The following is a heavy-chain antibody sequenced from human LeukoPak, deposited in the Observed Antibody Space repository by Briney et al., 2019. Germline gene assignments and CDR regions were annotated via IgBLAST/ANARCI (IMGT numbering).Heavy chain of an antibody. CDR1: GGSFSGYY. Sequence: KPSETLSLTCAVYGGSFSGYYWSWIRQPPGKGLEWIGEINHSGSTNYNPSLKSRVTISVDTSKNQLSLKLSSVTAADTAVYYCAREGCTNGVCYTNYYYYMDVWGKGTTVTVSS. J-gene: IGHJ6*03. D-gene: IGHD2-8*01. CDR2: INHSGST. CDR3: AREGCTNGVCYTNYYYYMDV. V-gene: IGHV4-34*01.